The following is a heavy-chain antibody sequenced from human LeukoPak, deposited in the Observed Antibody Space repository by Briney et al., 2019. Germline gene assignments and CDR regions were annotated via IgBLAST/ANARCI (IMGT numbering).Heavy chain of an antibody. D-gene: IGHD6-19*01. V-gene: IGHV1-2*02. CDR2: INPNSGGT. J-gene: IGHJ6*02. CDR1: GYTFTGYY. Sequence: ASVKVSCKASGYTFTGYYMHWVRQAPGQGLEWMGWINPNSGGTNYAQKFQGRVTMTRDTSISTAYMELSRLRSDDTAVYYCARVGSGWIYYYYGMDVWGQGTTVTVSS. CDR3: ARVGSGWIYYYYGMDV.